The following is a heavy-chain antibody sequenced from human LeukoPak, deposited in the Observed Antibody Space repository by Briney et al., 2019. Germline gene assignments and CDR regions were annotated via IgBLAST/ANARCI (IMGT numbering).Heavy chain of an antibody. D-gene: IGHD5-18*01. Sequence: SETLSLTCTVSGGSISSYYWSWIRQPPGKGLEWIGYIYYSGSTNYNPSLKSRVTISVDTSKNQFSRKLSSVTAADTAVYYCARYSYGLDYWGQGTLVTVSS. V-gene: IGHV4-59*01. CDR1: GGSISSYY. CDR3: ARYSYGLDY. J-gene: IGHJ4*02. CDR2: IYYSGST.